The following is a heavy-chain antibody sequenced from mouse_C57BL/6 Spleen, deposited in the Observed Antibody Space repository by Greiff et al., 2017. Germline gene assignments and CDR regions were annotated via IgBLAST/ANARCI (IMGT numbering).Heavy chain of an antibody. V-gene: IGHV3-8*01. CDR3: ARSRQLRPWFAY. Sequence: EVKLVESGPGLAKPSQTLSLTCSVTGYSITSDYWNWIRKFPGNKLEYMGYISYSGSTYYNPSLKSRISITLDTSKNQYYLQLNSVTTEDTAAYYCARSRQLRPWFAYWGQGTLVTVSA. CDR1: GYSITSDY. D-gene: IGHD3-2*02. CDR2: ISYSGST. J-gene: IGHJ3*01.